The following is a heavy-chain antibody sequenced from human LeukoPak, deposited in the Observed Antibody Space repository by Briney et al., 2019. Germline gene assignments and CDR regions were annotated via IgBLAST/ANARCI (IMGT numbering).Heavy chain of an antibody. V-gene: IGHV4-4*07. D-gene: IGHD3-10*01. CDR2: IYTSGST. CDR1: GASISSDY. J-gene: IGHJ6*02. Sequence: SETLSLTCTVSGASISSDYWSWIRQSPGKGLEWIGRIYTSGSTNYNPSLKSRVTMSVDTSKNQFSLKLSSVTAADTAVYYCARGITMVRGAIKYYYYGMDVWGQGTTVTVSS. CDR3: ARGITMVRGAIKYYYYGMDV.